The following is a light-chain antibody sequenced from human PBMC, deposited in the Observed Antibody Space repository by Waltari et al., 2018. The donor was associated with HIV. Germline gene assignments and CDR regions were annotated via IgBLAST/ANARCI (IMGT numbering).Light chain of an antibody. CDR3: SSYTSSSTVV. CDR1: SRAAGHYNY. Sequence: QSALTQPASVSGSPGQSITISCTGTSRAAGHYNYVSWYQQHPGKAPKVMIYEVSNRPSGVSNRFSGSKSGNTASLTISGLQAEDEADYYCSSYTSSSTVVFGGGTKLTVL. J-gene: IGLJ2*01. CDR2: EVS. V-gene: IGLV2-14*01.